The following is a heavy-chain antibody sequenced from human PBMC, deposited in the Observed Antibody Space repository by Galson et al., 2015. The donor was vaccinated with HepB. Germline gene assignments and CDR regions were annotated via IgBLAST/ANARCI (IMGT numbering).Heavy chain of an antibody. J-gene: IGHJ4*02. D-gene: IGHD3-10*01. Sequence: ETLSLTCTVSGGSLNSRLYYWGWVRQAPGKGLAWIGSVYYSGSAYYISSLKSRVTISVDTSKNQFFLKVKSVTATDTAIYYCARRRIRGGDASYWGQGTLLTVSS. CDR1: GGSLNSRLYY. V-gene: IGHV4-39*01. CDR3: ARRRIRGGDASY. CDR2: VYYSGSA.